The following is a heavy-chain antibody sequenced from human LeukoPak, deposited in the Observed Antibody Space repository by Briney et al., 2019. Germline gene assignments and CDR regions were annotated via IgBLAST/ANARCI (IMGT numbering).Heavy chain of an antibody. J-gene: IGHJ4*02. CDR2: INTNTGNP. CDR1: GYTFTRYA. D-gene: IGHD4-23*01. CDR3: ARFTVVTPYYFDY. V-gene: IGHV7-4-1*02. Sequence: ASVKVSCKASGYTFTRYAINWVRQAPGQGLEWMGWINTNTGNPTYAQGFTGRFVFSLDTSVSTAYLQISSLKAEDIAVYYCARFTVVTPYYFDYWGQGTLVTVSS.